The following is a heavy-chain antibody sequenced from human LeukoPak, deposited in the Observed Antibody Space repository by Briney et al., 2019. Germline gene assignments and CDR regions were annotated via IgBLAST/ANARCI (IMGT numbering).Heavy chain of an antibody. CDR2: ISYDGSNK. V-gene: IGHV3-30*18. J-gene: IGHJ4*02. CDR1: GFAFSSYG. Sequence: GRSLRLSCAASGFAFSSYGMHWVRQAPGKGLEWVAVISYDGSNKYYADSVKGRFTISRDNSKNTLYLQMNSLRAEDTAVYYCAKLGEGYSYGYSGEVTDYWGQGTLVTVSS. D-gene: IGHD5-18*01. CDR3: AKLGEGYSYGYSGEVTDY.